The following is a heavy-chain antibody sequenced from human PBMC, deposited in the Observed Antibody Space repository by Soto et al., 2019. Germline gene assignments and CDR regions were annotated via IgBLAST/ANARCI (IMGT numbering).Heavy chain of an antibody. J-gene: IGHJ4*02. Sequence: SETLSLTCTVSGGSISSSSYYWGWIRQPPGKGLEWIGSIYYSGSTYYNPSLKSRVTISVDTSKNQFSLKLSSVTAADTAVYYCARGLGGIAAAEPYYRGQGTLVTVSS. V-gene: IGHV4-39*07. CDR2: IYYSGST. CDR3: ARGLGGIAAAEPYY. CDR1: GGSISSSSYY. D-gene: IGHD6-13*01.